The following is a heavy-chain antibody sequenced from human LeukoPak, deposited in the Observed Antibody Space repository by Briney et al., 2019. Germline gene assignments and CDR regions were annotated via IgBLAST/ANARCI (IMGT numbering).Heavy chain of an antibody. CDR2: ISAYNGNT. CDR3: ARDYMAYYYDSSGPKNFDY. Sequence: ASVKVSCKASGYTFTSYGISWVRQAPGQGLEWMGWISAYNGNTNYAQKLQGRVTMTTDTSTSTAYMELRSLRSDDTAVYYCARDYMAYYYDSSGPKNFDYWGQGTLVTVCS. J-gene: IGHJ4*02. V-gene: IGHV1-18*01. CDR1: GYTFTSYG. D-gene: IGHD3-22*01.